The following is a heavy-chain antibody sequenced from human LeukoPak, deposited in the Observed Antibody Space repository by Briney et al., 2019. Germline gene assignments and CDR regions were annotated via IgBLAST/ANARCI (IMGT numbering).Heavy chain of an antibody. CDR2: VDSGGDT. CDR1: GFIVTSKY. D-gene: IGHD3-10*01. Sequence: GGSLRLSCAASGFIVTSKYINWVRQAPGKGLEWVLVVDSGGDTSYANSVKGRFTVSRDIFQNTLYLQMNNLRAEDTAVYYCARVGSYYDMDVWGQGTTVTVSS. J-gene: IGHJ6*02. V-gene: IGHV3-53*01. CDR3: ARVGSYYDMDV.